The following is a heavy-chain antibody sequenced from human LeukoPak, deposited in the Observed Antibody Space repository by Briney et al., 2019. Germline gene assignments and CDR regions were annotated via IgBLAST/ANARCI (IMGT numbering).Heavy chain of an antibody. V-gene: IGHV3-30*04. CDR2: ISYDGSNE. D-gene: IGHD1-14*01. CDR1: GFTFSSYV. CDR3: ARVLRKVSNWFDP. Sequence: GGSLRLSCAASGFTFSSYVMHWVRQAPGKGLEWVAIISYDGSNEYYADSVKGRFTISRDNSKNTLYLQMNSLRAADTAVYYCARVLRKVSNWFDPWGQGTLVTVSS. J-gene: IGHJ5*02.